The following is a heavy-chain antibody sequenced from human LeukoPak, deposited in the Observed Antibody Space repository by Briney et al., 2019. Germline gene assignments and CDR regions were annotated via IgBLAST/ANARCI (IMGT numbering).Heavy chain of an antibody. D-gene: IGHD3-3*01. J-gene: IGHJ4*02. V-gene: IGHV5-51*01. Sequence: GESLKISCKGSGYSFALYWIGWVRQMPGKGLEWMGIIYPGDSDTRYSPSFQGQVTISADKSINTAYLQWSSLKASDTAIYYCARLFGVDPHYFDYWGQGTLVTVSS. CDR1: GYSFALYW. CDR2: IYPGDSDT. CDR3: ARLFGVDPHYFDY.